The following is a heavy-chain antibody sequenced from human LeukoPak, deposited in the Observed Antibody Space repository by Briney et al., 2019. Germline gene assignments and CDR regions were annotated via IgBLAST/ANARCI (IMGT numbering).Heavy chain of an antibody. CDR1: ASTLTDLS. D-gene: IGHD2-21*02. J-gene: IGHJ2*01. Sequence: GASVTVSFPVSASTLTDLSIHWVRQAPGKGLEYVGGSDPEDGETFHAQNFQGRVTMTEDTSIDTAYMELSSLRSEDTAVYYCVTDRARLFWYFDLWGRGSLVTVSS. V-gene: IGHV1-24*01. CDR2: SDPEDGET. CDR3: VTDRARLFWYFDL.